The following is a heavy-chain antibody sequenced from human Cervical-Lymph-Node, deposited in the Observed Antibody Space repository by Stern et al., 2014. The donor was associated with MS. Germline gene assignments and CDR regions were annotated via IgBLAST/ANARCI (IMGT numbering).Heavy chain of an antibody. Sequence: VQLVQSGAEVKKPGASVKVSCKVSGYPLTELSMHWVRQAPGRGLEWMGGFDPEDGEIIYAPKFQGRGSMTEDESTKTAYLDLSSLTSEDTAVYCCATAPLAYYYDTSAYYNNYWGQGTLVTVSS. J-gene: IGHJ4*02. CDR1: GYPLTELS. CDR3: ATAPLAYYYDTSAYYNNY. V-gene: IGHV1-24*01. CDR2: FDPEDGEI. D-gene: IGHD3-22*01.